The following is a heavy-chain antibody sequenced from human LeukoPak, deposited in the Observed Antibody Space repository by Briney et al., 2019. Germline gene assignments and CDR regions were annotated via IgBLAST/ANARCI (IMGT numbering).Heavy chain of an antibody. Sequence: PGGSLRLSCAASGFTFSSYWMSWVRQAPGKGLEWVANIKQDGSEKYYVDSVKGRFTISRDNAKNSLYLQMNSLRAEDTAVYYCARDLYYYGSGSYATTNDYWGQGTLVTVSS. CDR3: ARDLYYYGSGSYATTNDY. CDR1: GFTFSSYW. J-gene: IGHJ4*02. D-gene: IGHD3-10*01. V-gene: IGHV3-7*01. CDR2: IKQDGSEK.